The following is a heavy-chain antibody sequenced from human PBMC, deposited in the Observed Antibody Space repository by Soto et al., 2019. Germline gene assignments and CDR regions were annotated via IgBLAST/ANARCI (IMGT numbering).Heavy chain of an antibody. CDR1: GGSFSGYY. V-gene: IGHV4-34*01. D-gene: IGHD5-12*01. CDR3: ARGLRWLRFGAFDY. Sequence: VQLQQWGAGLLKPSETLSLTCAVYGGSFSGYYWSWIRQPPGKGLEWIGEINHSGSTNYNPSLKSRVTISVDTSKNQFSLKLSSVTAADTAVYYCARGLRWLRFGAFDYWGQGTLVTVSS. CDR2: INHSGST. J-gene: IGHJ4*02.